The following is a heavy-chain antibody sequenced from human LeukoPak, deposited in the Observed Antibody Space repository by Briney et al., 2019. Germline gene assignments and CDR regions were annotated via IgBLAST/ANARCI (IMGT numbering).Heavy chain of an antibody. D-gene: IGHD3-9*01. CDR3: AKDRGYFDRGGHFDY. CDR1: GLTFVDYA. J-gene: IGHJ4*02. V-gene: IGHV3-9*01. CDR2: ISWNSGSI. Sequence: GGSLRLSCAASGLTFVDYAMHWVRQAPGKGLEWVSGISWNSGSIGYADSVKGRFTISRDNAKNSLYLQMNSLRAEDTALYYCAKDRGYFDRGGHFDYWGQGTLVTVSS.